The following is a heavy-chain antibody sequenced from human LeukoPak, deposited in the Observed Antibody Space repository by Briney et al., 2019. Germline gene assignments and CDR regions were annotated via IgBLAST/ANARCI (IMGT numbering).Heavy chain of an antibody. CDR2: ITNNGVHT. Sequence: GGSLRLSCVASGFTFSSYTMTWVRQAPGKGLEWVSSITNNGVHTYYAHSMKGRFTISRDNAKNSLYLQVDSLRVEDTAFYCARLPQVAHFDYWGQGILVSVSS. D-gene: IGHD2-15*01. V-gene: IGHV3-21*01. J-gene: IGHJ4*02. CDR3: ARLPQVAHFDY. CDR1: GFTFSSYT.